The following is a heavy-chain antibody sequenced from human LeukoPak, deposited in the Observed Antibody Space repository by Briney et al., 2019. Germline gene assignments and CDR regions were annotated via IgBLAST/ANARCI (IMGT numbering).Heavy chain of an antibody. D-gene: IGHD6-19*01. V-gene: IGHV3-48*03. CDR1: GFTFSSYE. J-gene: IGHJ4*02. CDR2: ISSSGSTI. Sequence: GGSLRLSCAASGFTFSSYEMNCVRKAPGKGLEWVSYISSSGSTIYYAHSVKGRFTISRDSAKNSLYLQMNSLRAEDTAVYYCARDRAVAGLNRVPEKFDYWGQGTLVTVSS. CDR3: ARDRAVAGLNRVPEKFDY.